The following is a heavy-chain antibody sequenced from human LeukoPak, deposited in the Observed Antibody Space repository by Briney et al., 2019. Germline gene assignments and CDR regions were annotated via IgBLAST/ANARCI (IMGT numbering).Heavy chain of an antibody. CDR3: ASGPRREYFFDY. CDR1: GLKFGSLW. J-gene: IGHJ4*02. Sequence: PGGSLRLSCAASGLKFGSLWMSWVRQAPGKGLEWVANIDPDGREKNYVDSVKGRFTISRDNARNSLYLQMNTLRGEDTAVYFCASGPRREYFFDYWGQGTLVTVSS. D-gene: IGHD2/OR15-2a*01. CDR2: IDPDGREK. V-gene: IGHV3-7*01.